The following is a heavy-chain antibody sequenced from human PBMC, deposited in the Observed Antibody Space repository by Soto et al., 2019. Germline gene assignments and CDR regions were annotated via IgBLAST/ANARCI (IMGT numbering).Heavy chain of an antibody. CDR1: GGTFNTYT. D-gene: IGHD2-2*01. CDR3: AREASEYSTFYYMDV. CDR2: IIPILDIA. V-gene: IGHV1-69*02. Sequence: QVQLVQSGDEVKKPGSSVKVSCKASGGTFNTYTVSWVRQAPGQGLEWMGRIIPILDIANYAQKFQGRVTIAADKSTNTAYMELSSLRSEDTAVYYCAREASEYSTFYYMDVWGKGTTVTVSS. J-gene: IGHJ6*03.